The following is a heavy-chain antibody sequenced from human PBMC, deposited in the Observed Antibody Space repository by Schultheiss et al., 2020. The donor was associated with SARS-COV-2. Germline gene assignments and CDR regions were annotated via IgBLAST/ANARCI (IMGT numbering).Heavy chain of an antibody. J-gene: IGHJ4*02. D-gene: IGHD2-15*01. Sequence: GGSLRLSCAASGFTFSSYSMNWVRQAPGKGLEWVSYISSSSSTIYYADSVKGRFTISRDNAKNSLYLQMNSLRDEDTAVYYCARDSSYCSGGSCYSFPVDYWGQGTLVTVSS. CDR3: ARDSSYCSGGSCYSFPVDY. V-gene: IGHV3-48*02. CDR2: ISSSSSTI. CDR1: GFTFSSYS.